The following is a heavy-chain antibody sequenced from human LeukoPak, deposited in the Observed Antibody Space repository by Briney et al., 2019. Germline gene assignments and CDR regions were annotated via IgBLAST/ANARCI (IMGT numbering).Heavy chain of an antibody. D-gene: IGHD3-3*01. Sequence: GASVKVSCKASGGTFSSYAISWVRQAPGQGLEWMRGIIPIFGTANYAQKFQGRVTITADESTSTAYMELSSLRSEDTAVYYCARATSDFWSGYPYDYWGQGTLVTVSS. CDR2: IIPIFGTA. CDR3: ARATSDFWSGYPYDY. J-gene: IGHJ4*02. V-gene: IGHV1-69*13. CDR1: GGTFSSYA.